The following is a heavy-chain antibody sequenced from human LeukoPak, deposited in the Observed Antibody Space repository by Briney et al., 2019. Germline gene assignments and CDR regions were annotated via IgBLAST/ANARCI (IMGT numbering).Heavy chain of an antibody. CDR3: ASNSDILTGPGDDY. CDR1: GSGFTSYW. Sequence: GESLKISCKGSGSGFTSYWISWVRQMHGKGLEWMGRIDPSDSYTNYSPSFQGHVTLSADKSISTAYLQWSSLKASDTAMYYCASNSDILTGPGDDYWGQGTLVTVSS. J-gene: IGHJ4*02. D-gene: IGHD3-9*01. V-gene: IGHV5-10-1*01. CDR2: IDPSDSYT.